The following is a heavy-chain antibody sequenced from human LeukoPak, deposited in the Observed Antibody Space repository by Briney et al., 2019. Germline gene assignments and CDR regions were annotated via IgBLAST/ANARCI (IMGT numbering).Heavy chain of an antibody. CDR1: GFTFNNYA. CDR2: ISYDGSNK. D-gene: IGHD2-21*02. Sequence: PGGSLRLSCAASGFTFNNYAMHWVRQAPGKGLEWVAAISYDGSNKYNADSVKGRFTISRDNSKNTLYLQMNSLRVEDTAVYYCARVSPKWVVVTASDYWGQGTLVTVSS. CDR3: ARVSPKWVVVTASDY. J-gene: IGHJ4*02. V-gene: IGHV3-30-3*01.